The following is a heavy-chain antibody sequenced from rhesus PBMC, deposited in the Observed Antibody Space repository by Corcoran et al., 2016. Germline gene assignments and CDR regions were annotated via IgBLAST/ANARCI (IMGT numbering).Heavy chain of an antibody. D-gene: IGHD3-3*01. CDR3: ARDHSIWTGYYPYGLDS. Sequence: QVQLQESGPGLVKPSETLSLTCAVSGGSVSSSNWWSWIRQPQGKGLEWIGFISGSSGSTYSNPYLKSRVTISTDTAKIQFSLKLSSVTAADTAVYYCARDHSIWTGYYPYGLDSWGQGVVVTVSS. CDR1: GGSVSSSNW. J-gene: IGHJ6*01. V-gene: IGHV4-65*01. CDR2: ISGSSGST.